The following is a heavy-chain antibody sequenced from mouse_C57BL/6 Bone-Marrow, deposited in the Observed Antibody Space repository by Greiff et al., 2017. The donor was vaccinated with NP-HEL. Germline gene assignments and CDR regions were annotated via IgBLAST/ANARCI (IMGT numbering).Heavy chain of an antibody. CDR1: GFTFSDYY. D-gene: IGHD3-2*02. CDR3: ARHGSGSSWFAY. J-gene: IGHJ3*01. Sequence: EVKVVESGGGLVQPGGSLKLSCAASGFTFSDYYMYWVRQTPEKRLEWVAYISNGGGSTYYPDTVKGRFTISRDNAKNTLYLQMSRLKSEDTAMYYCARHGSGSSWFAYWGQGTLVTVSA. V-gene: IGHV5-12*01. CDR2: ISNGGGST.